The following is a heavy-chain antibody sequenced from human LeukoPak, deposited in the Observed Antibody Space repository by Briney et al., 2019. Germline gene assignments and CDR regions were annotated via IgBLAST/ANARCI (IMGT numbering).Heavy chain of an antibody. V-gene: IGHV1-69*02. J-gene: IGHJ5*02. CDR3: VRSGYDYDWFDP. CDR2: IIPFVDRI. Sequence: SVMVSCKAPGGTFSDYSISWVRQAPGQGLEWMGRIIPFVDRIHYAQKLQGRFTITADKATTAVYMELSSLRFDDTAVYYCVRSGYDYDWFDPWGQGTLVTVSS. CDR1: GGTFSDYS. D-gene: IGHD5-12*01.